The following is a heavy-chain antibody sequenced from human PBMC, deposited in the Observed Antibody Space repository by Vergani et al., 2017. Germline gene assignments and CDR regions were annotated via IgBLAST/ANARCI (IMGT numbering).Heavy chain of an antibody. Sequence: VQLVESGGGLVKPGGSLRLSCAASGFTFSSYGMHWVRQAPGKGLEWVAVISYDGSNKYYADPVKGRFTISRDNSKNTLYLQMNSLRAEDTAVYYCAKSRDGYYGSSYFDDWGQGTLVTVSS. V-gene: IGHV3-30*18. CDR2: ISYDGSNK. J-gene: IGHJ4*02. D-gene: IGHD5-24*01. CDR3: AKSRDGYYGSSYFDD. CDR1: GFTFSSYG.